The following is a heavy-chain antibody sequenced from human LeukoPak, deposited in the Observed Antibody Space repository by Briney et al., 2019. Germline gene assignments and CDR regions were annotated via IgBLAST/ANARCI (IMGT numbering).Heavy chain of an antibody. J-gene: IGHJ4*02. V-gene: IGHV3-30-3*01. D-gene: IGHD3-10*01. CDR1: GFTFSNYA. CDR3: AKDIWGSGSCFDY. Sequence: PGRSLRLSCAASGFTFSNYAMHWVRQAPGKGLEWVAVISYDGSNKYYADSVKGRFTISRDNAKNSLYLQMNSLRAEDTALYYCAKDIWGSGSCFDYWGQGTLVTVSS. CDR2: ISYDGSNK.